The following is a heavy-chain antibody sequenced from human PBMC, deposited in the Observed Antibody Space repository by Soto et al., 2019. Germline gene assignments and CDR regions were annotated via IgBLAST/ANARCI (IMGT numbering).Heavy chain of an antibody. J-gene: IGHJ5*02. CDR1: GGSISSSSYY. CDR2: IYTSGST. D-gene: IGHD1-7*01. V-gene: IGHV4-61*02. CDR3: ARESEGNWNYLGDLISWFDP. Sequence: QLQLQESGPGLVKPSETLSLTCTVSGGSISSSSYYWSWIRQPAGKGLEWIGRIYTSGSTNYNPSLKSRVTMSVDTSKNQFSLKLSSVTAADTAVYYCARESEGNWNYLGDLISWFDPWGQGTLVTVSS.